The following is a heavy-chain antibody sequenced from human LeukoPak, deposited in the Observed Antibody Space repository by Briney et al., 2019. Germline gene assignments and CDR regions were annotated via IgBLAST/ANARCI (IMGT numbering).Heavy chain of an antibody. V-gene: IGHV4-59*01. CDR1: GGSISSYY. Sequence: SETLSLTCTVSGGSISSYYWSWIRQPPGKGLEWTGYIYYSGSTNYKPSLKSRVTISVDTSKNQFSLKLSSVTAADTAVYYCARGGYYGSGNDFRFDPWGQGTLVTVSS. CDR3: ARGGYYGSGNDFRFDP. CDR2: IYYSGST. J-gene: IGHJ5*02. D-gene: IGHD3-10*01.